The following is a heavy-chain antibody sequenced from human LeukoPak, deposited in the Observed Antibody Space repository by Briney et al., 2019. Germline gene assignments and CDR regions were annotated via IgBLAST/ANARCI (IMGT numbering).Heavy chain of an antibody. CDR1: GFTFRSYW. CDR3: ARVGDKWEPTDY. J-gene: IGHJ4*02. D-gene: IGHD1-26*01. CDR2: IKQDESEK. Sequence: GGSLRLSCAASGFTFRSYWMSWVRQAPGKGLEWVAYIKQDESEKYYVDSVKGRFTISRDNAKSSLYLQMNSLRAEDTAVYYCARVGDKWEPTDYWGQGTLVTVSS. V-gene: IGHV3-7*01.